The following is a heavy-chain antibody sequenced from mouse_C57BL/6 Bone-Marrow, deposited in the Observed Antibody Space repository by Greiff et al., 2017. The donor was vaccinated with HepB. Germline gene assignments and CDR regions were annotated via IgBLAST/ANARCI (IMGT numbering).Heavy chain of an antibody. D-gene: IGHD4-1*01. CDR1: GYSITSGYY. V-gene: IGHV3-6*01. CDR2: ISYDGSN. CDR3: ARGPLGRRGYFDV. J-gene: IGHJ1*03. Sequence: EVKLQESGPGLVKPSQSLSLTCSVPGYSITSGYYWNWIRQFPGNKLEWMGYISYDGSNNYNPSLKNRISITRDTSKNQFFLKLNSVTTEDTATYYCARGPLGRRGYFDVWGTGTTVTVSS.